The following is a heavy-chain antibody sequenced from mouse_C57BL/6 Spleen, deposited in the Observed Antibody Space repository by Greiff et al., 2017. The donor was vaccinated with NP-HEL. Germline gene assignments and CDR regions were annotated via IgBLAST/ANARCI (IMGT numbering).Heavy chain of an antibody. J-gene: IGHJ1*03. CDR1: GFTFSDYG. D-gene: IGHD1-1*01. CDR2: ISSGSSNI. CDR3: ATPSTVVDWYFDV. V-gene: IGHV5-17*01. Sequence: EVRLVESGGGLVKPGGSLKLSCAASGFTFSDYGMHWVRQAPEKGLEWVAYISSGSSNIYYADTVKGRFTISRDNAKNNLFLQMTSLRSEDTAMYYGATPSTVVDWYFDVWGTGTTVTVSS.